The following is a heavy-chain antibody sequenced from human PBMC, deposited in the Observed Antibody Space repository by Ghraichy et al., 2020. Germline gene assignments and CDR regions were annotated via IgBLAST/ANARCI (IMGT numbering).Heavy chain of an antibody. CDR2: ISGSGGST. CDR3: AKDQIQLALL. V-gene: IGHV3-23*01. D-gene: IGHD5-18*01. J-gene: IGHJ4*02. CDR1: GFTFSSYA. Sequence: GGSMRLSCAASGFTFSSYAMSWVRQAPGKGLEWVSGISGSGGSTSYADSVKGRFTISRDNSKNTLYLQMNSLRAEDTAVYYCAKDQIQLALLWGQGTLVTVSS.